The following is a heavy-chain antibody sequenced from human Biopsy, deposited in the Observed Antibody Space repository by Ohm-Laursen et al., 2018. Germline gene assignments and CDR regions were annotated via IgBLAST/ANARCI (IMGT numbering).Heavy chain of an antibody. D-gene: IGHD5-18*01. CDR3: AIGWKQLWLHGMDH. CDR1: GYTVTELS. Sequence: AASVKVSCKVSGYTVTELSMHWVRQAPGKGLEWMGGFNPEDGETTYAQKFQGRVTMTEDTSTDTAYMELSSLRPDDTAIYYCAIGWKQLWLHGMDHWGQGTTVIVSS. CDR2: FNPEDGET. J-gene: IGHJ6*02. V-gene: IGHV1-24*01.